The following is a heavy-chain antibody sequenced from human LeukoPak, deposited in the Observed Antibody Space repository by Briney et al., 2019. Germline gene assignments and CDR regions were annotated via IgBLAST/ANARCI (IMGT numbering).Heavy chain of an antibody. CDR1: GFSFNNYR. CDR3: VRGPHIAATSY. J-gene: IGHJ4*02. D-gene: IGHD6-25*01. Sequence: GGSLRLSCVASGFSFNNYRMTWVRQAPGKGLEWVANIKQDGSEKQYVDSVKGRFAISRDNAKKSLYLQINTLRAEDTAVYYCVRGPHIAATSYWGQGTLVTVSS. CDR2: IKQDGSEK. V-gene: IGHV3-7*03.